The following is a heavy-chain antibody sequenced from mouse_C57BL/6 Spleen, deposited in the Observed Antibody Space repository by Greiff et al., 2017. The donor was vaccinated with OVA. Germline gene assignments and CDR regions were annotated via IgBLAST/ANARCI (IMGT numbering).Heavy chain of an antibody. CDR1: GFNIKDYY. J-gene: IGHJ2*01. CDR3: AQWSSSSYPLDY. D-gene: IGHD1-1*01. CDR2: IDPEDGET. Sequence: VQLQQSGAELVKPGASVKLSCTASGFNIKDYYMHWVKQRTEQGLEWIGRIDPEDGETKYAPKFQGKATITADTSSNTAYLQLSSLTSEDTADYDCAQWSSSSYPLDYWGQGTTLTVSS. V-gene: IGHV14-2*01.